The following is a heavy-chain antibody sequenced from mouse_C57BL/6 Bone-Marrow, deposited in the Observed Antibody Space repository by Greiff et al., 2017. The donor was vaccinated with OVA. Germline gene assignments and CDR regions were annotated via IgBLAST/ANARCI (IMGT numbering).Heavy chain of an antibody. CDR3: ARLFYYGSGRSYYFDY. CDR2: INPGSGGT. D-gene: IGHD1-1*01. CDR1: GYAFTNYL. V-gene: IGHV1-54*01. J-gene: IGHJ2*01. Sequence: QVHVKQSGAELVRPGTSVKVSCKASGYAFTNYLIEWVKQRPGQGLEWIGVINPGSGGTNYNEKFKGQATLTADKSSSTAYMQLSRLTSEDSAVYFCARLFYYGSGRSYYFDYWGQGTTLTVSS.